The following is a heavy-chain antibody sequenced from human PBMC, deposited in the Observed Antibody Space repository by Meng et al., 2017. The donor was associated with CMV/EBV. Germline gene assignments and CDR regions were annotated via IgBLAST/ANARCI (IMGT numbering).Heavy chain of an antibody. V-gene: IGHV4-59*01. J-gene: IGHJ6*02. D-gene: IGHD3-3*01. CDR2: IYYSGST. Sequence: GSLRLSCTVSGGSISSYYWSWIRQPSGKGLEWIGYIYYSGSTNYNPSLKSRVTISVDTSKNQFSLKLSSVTAADTAVYYCAGSSLRFLELDYYYYGMDVWGQGTTVTVSS. CDR1: GGSISSYY. CDR3: AGSSLRFLELDYYYYGMDV.